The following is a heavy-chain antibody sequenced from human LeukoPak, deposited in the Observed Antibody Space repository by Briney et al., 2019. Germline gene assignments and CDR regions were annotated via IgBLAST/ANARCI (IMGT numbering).Heavy chain of an antibody. Sequence: SETLSLTCTVSGGSISSGSYYWSWIRQPAGKGLEWIGRIYTSGSTNYNPSLKSRVTISVDTSKNQFSLKLSSVTAADTAVYYCARDDWWDCSSTSCLDYYGMDVWGQGTTVTVSS. D-gene: IGHD2-2*01. CDR2: IYTSGST. CDR3: ARDDWWDCSSTSCLDYYGMDV. J-gene: IGHJ6*02. V-gene: IGHV4-61*02. CDR1: GGSISSGSYY.